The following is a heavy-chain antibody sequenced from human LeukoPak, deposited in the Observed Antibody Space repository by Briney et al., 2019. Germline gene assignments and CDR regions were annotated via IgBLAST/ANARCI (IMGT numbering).Heavy chain of an antibody. D-gene: IGHD2-21*01. CDR3: AREGPYCGGDCYSREEKNAFDI. CDR2: IIPIFGTA. V-gene: IGHV1-69*13. Sequence: GASVKVSCKASGGTFSSYAISWVRQAPGQGLEWMGGIIPIFGTANYAQKFQGRVTITADESTSTAYMELSSLRSEDTAVYYCAREGPYCGGDCYSREEKNAFDIWGQGTMVTVSS. J-gene: IGHJ3*02. CDR1: GGTFSSYA.